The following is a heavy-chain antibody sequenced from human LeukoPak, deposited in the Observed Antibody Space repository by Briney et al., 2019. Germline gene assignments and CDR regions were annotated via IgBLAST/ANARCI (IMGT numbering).Heavy chain of an antibody. CDR2: ISSSSSYI. J-gene: IGHJ6*02. V-gene: IGHV3-21*01. CDR3: ARDGTYCSSTSCYPYGMDV. CDR1: GFTFSNAW. D-gene: IGHD2-2*01. Sequence: GGSLRLSCAASGFTFSNAWMNWVRQAPGKGLEWVSSISSSSSYIYYADSVKGRFTISRDNAKNSLYLQMNSLRAEDTAVYYCARDGTYCSSTSCYPYGMDVWGQGTTVTVSS.